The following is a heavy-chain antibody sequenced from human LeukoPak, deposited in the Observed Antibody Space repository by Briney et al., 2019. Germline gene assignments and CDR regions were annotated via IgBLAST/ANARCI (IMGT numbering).Heavy chain of an antibody. CDR1: GYTLTELS. CDR2: FDPEDGER. CDR3: ATALRLEALDL. D-gene: IGHD3-3*01. Sequence: ASVNVSCKVSGYTLTELSTHWVRQAPGKGLEWMGGFDPEDGERIYAQKFQDRVTMTEDTSTDTAYMELRSLTSEDTAMYYCATALRLEALDLWGHGTMVTVSS. J-gene: IGHJ3*01. V-gene: IGHV1-24*01.